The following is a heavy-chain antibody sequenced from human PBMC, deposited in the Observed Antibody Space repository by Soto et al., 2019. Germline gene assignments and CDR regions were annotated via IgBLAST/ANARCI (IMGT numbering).Heavy chain of an antibody. D-gene: IGHD6-6*01. CDR1: GFSLSTSGVD. J-gene: IGHJ4*02. CDR2: IYWDDDK. CDR3: AHRRPYSNSPEYFFDY. V-gene: IGHV2-5*02. Sequence: QITLKESGPTLVKPTQTLTLTCTFSGFSLSTSGVDVGWIRQPPGKALEWLALIYWDDDKRYSPSLKSRLTITKDTSKNPVALTMPNMDPLDTATYYCAHRRPYSNSPEYFFDYWGQGTLVTVSS.